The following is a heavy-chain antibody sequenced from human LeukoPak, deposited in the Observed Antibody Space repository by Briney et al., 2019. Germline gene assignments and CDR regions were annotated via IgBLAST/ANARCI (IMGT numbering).Heavy chain of an antibody. CDR1: GFTFSSYW. D-gene: IGHD6-19*01. CDR2: INSDGSST. CDR3: TADSGWSFAW. Sequence: GGSLRLSCAASGFTFSSYWMHWVRQAPGKGLVWVSRINSDGSSTSYADSVKGRFTISRDNAKNSLYLQMNSLRADDTAVYYCTADSGWSFAWWGQGTLVTVSS. V-gene: IGHV3-74*01. J-gene: IGHJ4*02.